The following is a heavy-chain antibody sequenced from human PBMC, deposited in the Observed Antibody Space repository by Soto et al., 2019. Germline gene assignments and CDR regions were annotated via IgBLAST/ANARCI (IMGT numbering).Heavy chain of an antibody. CDR1: GFTLNTYA. D-gene: IGHD6-6*01. CDR2: MGGSDTTT. J-gene: IGHJ5*02. Sequence: VQLLESGGGVVQPGGSLRLSCAASGFTLNTYAISWVRQAPGKGLEWVSTMGGSDTTTYYADSVKGRFTVSRDNSKNTLYLPLNSLRAEDTAVYYCANSSSSPFQRWCDPWGQGTLVTVSS. V-gene: IGHV3-23*01. CDR3: ANSSSSPFQRWCDP.